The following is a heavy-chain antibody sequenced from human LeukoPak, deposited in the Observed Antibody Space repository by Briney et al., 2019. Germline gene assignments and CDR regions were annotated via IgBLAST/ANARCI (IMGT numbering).Heavy chain of an antibody. CDR2: ISGSGGST. CDR3: AKERRAVAGNFELDY. CDR1: GFTFNSYA. V-gene: IGHV3-23*01. Sequence: GGSLRLSCAASGFTFNSYAMSWVRQAPGKGLEWVSAISGSGGSTFYADSVRGRFTISRDNSKNTLYLQMNSLRAEDTALYYCAKERRAVAGNFELDYWGQGTLVIVSS. J-gene: IGHJ4*02. D-gene: IGHD6-19*01.